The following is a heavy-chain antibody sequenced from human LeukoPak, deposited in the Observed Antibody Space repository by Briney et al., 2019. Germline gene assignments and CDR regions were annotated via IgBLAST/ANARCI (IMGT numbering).Heavy chain of an antibody. CDR1: GFTFSSYS. CDR3: AKAFRDSGTYYSLFDY. J-gene: IGHJ4*02. CDR2: ISGSGSTT. Sequence: PGGSLRLSCAASGFTFSSYSMNWVRQAPGKGLIWVSAISGSGSTTYYADSVRGRFAISRDISKNTLYLQMDSLRAEDTAVYYCAKAFRDSGTYYSLFDYWGQGTLVTVSS. V-gene: IGHV3-23*01. D-gene: IGHD3-10*01.